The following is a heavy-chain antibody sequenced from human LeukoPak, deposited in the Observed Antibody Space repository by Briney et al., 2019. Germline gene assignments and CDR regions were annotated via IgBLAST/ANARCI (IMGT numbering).Heavy chain of an antibody. Sequence: PGGSLRLSCAASGFTVSSNYMSWVRQAPGKGLEWVSYISPGGSTTYYADSVKGRFTISRDNAKKSLYLQMDSLRAGDTAVYYCTRGYRVSDYWGQGTLVLVSS. J-gene: IGHJ4*02. D-gene: IGHD1-1*01. CDR3: TRGYRVSDY. CDR1: GFTVSSNY. V-gene: IGHV3-11*04. CDR2: ISPGGSTT.